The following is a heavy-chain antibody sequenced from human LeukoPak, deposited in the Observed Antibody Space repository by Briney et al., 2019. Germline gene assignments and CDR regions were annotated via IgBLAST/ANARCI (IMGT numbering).Heavy chain of an antibody. CDR2: ISWNSGSI. Sequence: PGGSLRLSCAASGFTFSNYAMHWVRQAPGKGLEWVSGISWNSGSIGYADSVKGRFTISRDNAKNSLYLQMNSLRGEDRALYYCAKGGGGTNYYYMDVWGKGTTVTVSS. J-gene: IGHJ6*03. V-gene: IGHV3-9*01. CDR3: AKGGGGTNYYYMDV. CDR1: GFTFSNYA. D-gene: IGHD1-1*01.